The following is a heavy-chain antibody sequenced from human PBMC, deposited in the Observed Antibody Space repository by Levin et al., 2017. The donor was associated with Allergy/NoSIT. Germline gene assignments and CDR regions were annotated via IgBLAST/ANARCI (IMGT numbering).Heavy chain of an antibody. J-gene: IGHJ6*02. D-gene: IGHD6-13*01. CDR3: AREGSSSWTYFYGLDV. CDR1: GFTFSSYW. Sequence: GGSLRLSCAASGFTFSSYWMYWVRQAPGKGLLWVSRIYNDGSTASYADSVKGRFTISRDNAKNTLYLQMNSLRAEDTAVYYCAREGSSSWTYFYGLDVWGQGATVTVSS. V-gene: IGHV3-74*01. CDR2: IYNDGSTA.